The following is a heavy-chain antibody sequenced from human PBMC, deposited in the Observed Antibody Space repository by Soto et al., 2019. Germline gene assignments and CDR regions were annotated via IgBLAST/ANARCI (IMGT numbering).Heavy chain of an antibody. CDR2: IYYSGST. J-gene: IGHJ4*03. D-gene: IGHD1-26*01. Sequence: PSETLSLTCTVSGGSISSYYWSWIRQPPGKGLEWIGYIYYSGSTNYNPSLKSRVTISVDTSKNQFSLKLSSVTAADTAVYYCARGRRPTPIVTYFDYWDHETLLTVSS. CDR1: GGSISSYY. CDR3: ARGRRPTPIVTYFDY. V-gene: IGHV4-59*01.